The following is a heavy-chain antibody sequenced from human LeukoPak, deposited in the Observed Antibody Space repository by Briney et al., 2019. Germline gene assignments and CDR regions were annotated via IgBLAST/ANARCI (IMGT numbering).Heavy chain of an antibody. CDR3: ARPRGYSSSDFDY. D-gene: IGHD6-6*01. Sequence: ASVKASCKASGYTLTGYYMHWVREAPGHGLEWMGWINPNSGGTNYAQKFQGRVTMTRDTSISTAYMELSRLRSDDTAVYYCARPRGYSSSDFDYWGQGTLVTVSS. CDR2: INPNSGGT. V-gene: IGHV1-2*02. J-gene: IGHJ4*02. CDR1: GYTLTGYY.